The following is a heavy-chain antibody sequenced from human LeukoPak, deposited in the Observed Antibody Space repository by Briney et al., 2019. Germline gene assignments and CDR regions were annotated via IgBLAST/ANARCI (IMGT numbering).Heavy chain of an antibody. V-gene: IGHV1-69*13. J-gene: IGHJ4*02. CDR3: AREVYDYVWGSYRYLDY. Sequence: ASVKVSCKASGGTFGSYAISWVRQAPGQGLEWMGGIIPIFGTANYAQKFQGRVTITADESTSTAYMELSSLRSEDTAVYYCAREVYDYVWGSYRYLDYWGQGTLVTVSS. CDR2: IIPIFGTA. CDR1: GGTFGSYA. D-gene: IGHD3-16*02.